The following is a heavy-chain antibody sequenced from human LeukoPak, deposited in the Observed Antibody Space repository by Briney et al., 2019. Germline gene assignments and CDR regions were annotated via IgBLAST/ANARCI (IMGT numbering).Heavy chain of an antibody. Sequence: SETLSLTCVVSGGSLHRSFWTWVRQPPGKGLEWIGRIYSSGTTDYSPSLKSRLTISIDTSKNQFSLRLASVTAADTAVYYCGRRPAVDGPIDNWGEGILVAVSS. D-gene: IGHD3/OR15-3a*01. CDR1: GGSLHRSF. CDR2: IYSSGTT. J-gene: IGHJ4*02. CDR3: GRRPAVDGPIDN. V-gene: IGHV4-59*01.